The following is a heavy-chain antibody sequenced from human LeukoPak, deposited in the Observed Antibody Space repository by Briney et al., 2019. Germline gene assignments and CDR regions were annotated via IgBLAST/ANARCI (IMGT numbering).Heavy chain of an antibody. Sequence: GRSLRLSCAASGFTFSSHGMHWVRQAPGKGLEWVAVIWYDGSNKYYADSVKGRFTISRDSSKSTLYLQMNSQGADDTAVYYCVRDNSGGSCVDFWGQGTLVTVSS. D-gene: IGHD2-15*01. CDR2: IWYDGSNK. CDR3: VRDNSGGSCVDF. CDR1: GFTFSSHG. J-gene: IGHJ4*02. V-gene: IGHV3-33*01.